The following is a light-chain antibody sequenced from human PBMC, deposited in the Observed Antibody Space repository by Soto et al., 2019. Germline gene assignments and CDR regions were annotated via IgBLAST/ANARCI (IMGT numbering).Light chain of an antibody. V-gene: IGKV3-20*01. Sequence: EIVLTQSPGTLSLSPGERATLSCRASQSVSSSYLAWYQQKPGQAPRLFIYAASIRATGIPDRFSGSGSGTDFTLTISTLEPEDFAVYYCQQYGLSPRTFGRGTKGEIK. CDR2: AAS. J-gene: IGKJ4*02. CDR3: QQYGLSPRT. CDR1: QSVSSSY.